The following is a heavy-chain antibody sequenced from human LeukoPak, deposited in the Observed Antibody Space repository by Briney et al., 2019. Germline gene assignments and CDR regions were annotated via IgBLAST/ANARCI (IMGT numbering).Heavy chain of an antibody. V-gene: IGHV3-21*01. Sequence: PGGSLRLSCAASGFTFSSYAMNWVRQAPGKGLGWVSSISRGSDHIFYADSMKGRFTISRDNAKNSLYLQMNSLGAEDTAVYYCARPYDTRGYFPDYWGQGTLVTVSS. CDR1: GFTFSSYA. J-gene: IGHJ4*02. D-gene: IGHD3-22*01. CDR3: ARPYDTRGYFPDY. CDR2: ISRGSDHI.